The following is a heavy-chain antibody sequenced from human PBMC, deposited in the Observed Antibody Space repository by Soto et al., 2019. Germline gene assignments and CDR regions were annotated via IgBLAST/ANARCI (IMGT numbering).Heavy chain of an antibody. CDR2: IKSKTDGGTT. CDR3: TMDRSDCGDYVHDY. Sequence: GGSLRLSCAASGFTFSNAWMSWVRQAPGKGLEWVGRIKSKTDGGTTDYAAPVKGRFTISRDDSKNTLYLQMNSLKTEDTAVYYCTMDRSDCGDYVHDYWGQGTLVTVSS. CDR1: GFTFSNAW. V-gene: IGHV3-15*01. J-gene: IGHJ4*02. D-gene: IGHD4-17*01.